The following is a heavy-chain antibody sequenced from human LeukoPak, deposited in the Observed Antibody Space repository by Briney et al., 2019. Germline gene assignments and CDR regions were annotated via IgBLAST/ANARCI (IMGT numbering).Heavy chain of an antibody. Sequence: SVKVSCKASGGTFSSYAISWVRQAPGQGLEWMGRIIPIFGTANYAQKFQGRVTITTDESTSTAYMELSRLRSEDTAVYYCARDSPMVVTPNYYMNVWGKGTPVTVSS. J-gene: IGHJ6*03. D-gene: IGHD4-23*01. V-gene: IGHV1-69*05. CDR1: GGTFSSYA. CDR3: ARDSPMVVTPNYYMNV. CDR2: IIPIFGTA.